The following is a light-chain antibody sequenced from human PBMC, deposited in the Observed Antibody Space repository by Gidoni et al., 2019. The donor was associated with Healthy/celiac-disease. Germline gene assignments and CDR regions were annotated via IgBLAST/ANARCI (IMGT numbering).Light chain of an antibody. V-gene: IGLV2-14*03. CDR2: DVS. J-gene: IGLJ3*02. Sequence: QSALTQPASVSGSPGQSITISCTGTSSDVGGYNNVSWYQQHPGKAPKLMIYDVSNRPSGVSNRFSGSKSGNTASLTISGLQAEDEADYYCSSYTTFSTLWVFGGGTKLTVL. CDR3: SSYTTFSTLWV. CDR1: SSDVGGYNN.